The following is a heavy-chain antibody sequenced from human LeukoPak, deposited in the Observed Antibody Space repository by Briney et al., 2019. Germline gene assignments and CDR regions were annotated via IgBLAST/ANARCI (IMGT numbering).Heavy chain of an antibody. J-gene: IGHJ4*02. D-gene: IGHD4-23*01. CDR2: FYYTGST. V-gene: IGHV4-59*01. Sequence: SETLSLTCTVSGDSISSYYWNWIRQPPGKGLDWIGTFYYTGSTNYNPSLRSRVTISLDTSKNQISLRLSSVTAADTAVYYCARGGNALDYWGQGTLLTVSS. CDR1: GDSISSYY. CDR3: ARGGNALDY.